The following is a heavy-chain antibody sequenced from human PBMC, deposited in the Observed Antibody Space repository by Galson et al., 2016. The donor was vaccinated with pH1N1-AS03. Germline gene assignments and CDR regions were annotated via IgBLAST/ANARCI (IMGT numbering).Heavy chain of an antibody. D-gene: IGHD4-23*01. CDR2: LSNSAAST. J-gene: IGHJ4*02. CDR1: GFTFSNYA. CDR3: AREIHFGGPLDY. Sequence: SLRLSCAASGFTFSNYAMGWVRQAPGKGLEWVSALSNSAASTYYADSVKGRFTIPRDNSKNTLYLQMNSLRAEDTAIYYCAREIHFGGPLDYWGQGTLVTVSS. V-gene: IGHV3-23*01.